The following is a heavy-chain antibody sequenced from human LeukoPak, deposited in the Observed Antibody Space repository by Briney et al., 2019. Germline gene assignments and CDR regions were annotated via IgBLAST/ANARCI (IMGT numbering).Heavy chain of an antibody. J-gene: IGHJ4*02. CDR3: ARAETYSSGWDVDY. CDR2: INPNSGGT. V-gene: IGHV1-2*02. CDR1: GYTFTGYY. D-gene: IGHD6-19*01. Sequence: ASVKVSCKASGYTFTGYYMHWVRQAPGQGLEWMGWINPNSGGTNYAQKFQGRVTMTRDTSISTAYMELSRLRSDDTAVYYCARAETYSSGWDVDYWGQGTLVTVSS.